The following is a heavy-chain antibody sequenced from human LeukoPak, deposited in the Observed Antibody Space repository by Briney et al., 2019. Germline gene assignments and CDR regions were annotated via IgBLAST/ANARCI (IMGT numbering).Heavy chain of an antibody. D-gene: IGHD4-17*01. CDR3: AKEYGEYYYYGMDV. CDR1: GFTFDDYA. J-gene: IGHJ6*02. Sequence: PGGSLRLSCAASGFTFDDYAMHWVRQAPGKGLEWVSGISWNSGSIGYADSVKGRFTISRDNAKNSLYLQMNSLRAEDTALYYCAKEYGEYYYYGMDVWGQGTTVTVSS. V-gene: IGHV3-9*01. CDR2: ISWNSGSI.